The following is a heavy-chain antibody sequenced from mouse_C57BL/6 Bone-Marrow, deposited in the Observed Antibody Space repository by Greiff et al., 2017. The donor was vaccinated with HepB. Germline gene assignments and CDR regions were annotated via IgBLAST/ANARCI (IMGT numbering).Heavy chain of an antibody. CDR1: GYTFTDYN. D-gene: IGHD2-5*01. J-gene: IGHJ2*01. V-gene: IGHV1-22*01. CDR3: ASPYYSNY. Sequence: VQLKQSGPELVKPGASVKMSCKASGYTFTDYNMHWVKQSHGKSLEWIGYINPNNGGTSYNQKFKGKATLTVNKSSSTTYMELRSLTSEDSAVYYCASPYYSNYWGQGTTLTVSS. CDR2: INPNNGGT.